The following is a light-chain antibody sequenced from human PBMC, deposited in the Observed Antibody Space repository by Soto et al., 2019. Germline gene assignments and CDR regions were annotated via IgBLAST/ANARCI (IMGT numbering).Light chain of an antibody. J-gene: IGLJ3*02. CDR2: EGS. V-gene: IGLV2-23*01. CDR1: SSDVGSYNL. Sequence: QSVLTQPASVSGSPGQSITISCTGTSSDVGSYNLVSWYQQHAGKAPKLMIYEGSKRPSGVSNRFSGSQSGNTASLTISGLQAEDEADYYCCSYAGSSTLFGGGTKVTVL. CDR3: CSYAGSSTL.